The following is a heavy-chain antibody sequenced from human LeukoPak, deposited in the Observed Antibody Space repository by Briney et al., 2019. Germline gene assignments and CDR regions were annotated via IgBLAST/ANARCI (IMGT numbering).Heavy chain of an antibody. Sequence: GGSLRLSCAASGVTFSRHGMHWVRQAPGKGLEWVAIISNDGSRKYYAHSVEGRFTISRDNSKNTLYLQMDSLRAEDTAVYYCARDRAWNYFDYWGQGTLVTVSS. D-gene: IGHD3-3*01. J-gene: IGHJ4*02. CDR2: ISNDGSRK. CDR3: ARDRAWNYFDY. V-gene: IGHV3-30*03. CDR1: GVTFSRHG.